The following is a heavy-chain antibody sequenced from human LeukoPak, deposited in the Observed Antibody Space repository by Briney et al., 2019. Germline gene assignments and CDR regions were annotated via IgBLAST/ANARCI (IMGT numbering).Heavy chain of an antibody. D-gene: IGHD3-22*01. J-gene: IGHJ4*02. CDR3: ARVPRTRPRSFFDSSGYYPDY. CDR2: MNPNSGNT. CDR1: GYTFTSYD. V-gene: IGHV1-8*01. Sequence: GASVKVSRKASGYTFTSYDINWVRQATGQGLEWMGWMNPNSGNTGYAQKFQGRVTMTRNTSISTAYMELSSLRSEDTAVYYCARVPRTRPRSFFDSSGYYPDYWGQGTLVTVSS.